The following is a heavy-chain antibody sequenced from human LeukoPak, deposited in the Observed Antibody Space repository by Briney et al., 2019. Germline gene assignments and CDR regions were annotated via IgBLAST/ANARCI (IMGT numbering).Heavy chain of an antibody. CDR2: IYHSGST. CDR3: ASSDYGGNSDY. J-gene: IGHJ4*02. CDR1: GGSISSGGYF. Sequence: SETLSLTCTVSGGSISSGGYFWSWIRQPPGKGLEWIGYIYHSGSTYYNPSLKSRVTISVDRSKNQFSLKLSSVTAADTAVYYCASSDYGGNSDYWGQGTLVTVSS. D-gene: IGHD4-23*01. V-gene: IGHV4-30-2*01.